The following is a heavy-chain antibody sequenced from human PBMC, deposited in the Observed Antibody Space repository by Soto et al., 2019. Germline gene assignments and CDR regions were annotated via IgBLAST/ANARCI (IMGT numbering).Heavy chain of an antibody. V-gene: IGHV3-11*01. CDR1: GFTFSDYY. CDR3: ARVRYYDSGSSINWFDP. Sequence: PGGSLRLSCAASGFTFSDYYMSWIRQAPGKGLEWVSYISSSGSTIYYADSVKGRFTISRDNAKNSLYLQMNSLRADDTAVYYCARVRYYDSGSSINWFDPWGQGTLVTVS. J-gene: IGHJ5*02. D-gene: IGHD3-10*01. CDR2: ISSSGSTI.